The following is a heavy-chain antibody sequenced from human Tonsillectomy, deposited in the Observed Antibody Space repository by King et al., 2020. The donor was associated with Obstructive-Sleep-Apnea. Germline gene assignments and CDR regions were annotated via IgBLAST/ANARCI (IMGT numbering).Heavy chain of an antibody. CDR2: ISYDGSNK. CDR1: GFAFTSYG. V-gene: IGHV3-30*18. J-gene: IGHJ4*02. D-gene: IGHD3-10*01. Sequence: VQLVESGGGVVQPGRSLRLSCAASGFAFTSYGMHWVRQAPGKGLEWGAGISYDGSNKYYADSVKGRFTISRDNSKNTLSLHMNSLRLEDTAVYYCAKDRGFGEKPTLFDYWGQGTLVTVSS. CDR3: AKDRGFGEKPTLFDY.